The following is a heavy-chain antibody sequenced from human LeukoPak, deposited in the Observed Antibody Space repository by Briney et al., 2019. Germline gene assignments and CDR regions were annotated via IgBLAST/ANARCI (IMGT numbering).Heavy chain of an antibody. J-gene: IGHJ6*03. Sequence: KTSETLSLTCTVSGGSISSYYWSWIRQPPGKGLEWIGYIYYSGSTNYNPSLKSRVTISVDTSKNQFSLKLSSVTAADTAVYYCVRAGPKGFGEFDYYYYMDVWGKGTTVTVSS. CDR2: IYYSGST. CDR1: GGSISSYY. CDR3: VRAGPKGFGEFDYYYYMDV. D-gene: IGHD3-10*01. V-gene: IGHV4-59*01.